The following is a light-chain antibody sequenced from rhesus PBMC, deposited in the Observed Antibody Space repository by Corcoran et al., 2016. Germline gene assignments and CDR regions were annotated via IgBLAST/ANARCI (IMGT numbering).Light chain of an antibody. CDR1: QSLLDSEDGNTY. V-gene: IGKV2S20*01. CDR3: MQGIEYPYS. Sequence: DIVMTQTPLSLPVTPGEPASISCRSSQSLLDSEDGNTYLEWYLQKPGQYPQPLIYEVSNRASGVPDRFSGSGSGTDFTLKISRVEAEDVVVYYCMQGIEYPYSFGQGTKVEIK. J-gene: IGKJ2*01. CDR2: EVS.